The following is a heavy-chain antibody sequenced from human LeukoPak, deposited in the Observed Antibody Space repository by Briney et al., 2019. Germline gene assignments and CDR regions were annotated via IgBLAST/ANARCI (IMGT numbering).Heavy chain of an antibody. D-gene: IGHD6-19*01. V-gene: IGHV3-9*01. CDR3: AKDNRRHYTSGPNPDSLH. J-gene: IGHJ4*02. CDR1: GFIFNNYA. Sequence: GGSLRLSCAGSGFIFNNYAMHWVRQPPGKGLEWVSGISWNSGTIDYADSVRGRFTISRDNAKNSLYLQMDSLRVEDTAFYYCAKDNRRHYTSGPNPDSLHWGQGALDTVSS. CDR2: ISWNSGTI.